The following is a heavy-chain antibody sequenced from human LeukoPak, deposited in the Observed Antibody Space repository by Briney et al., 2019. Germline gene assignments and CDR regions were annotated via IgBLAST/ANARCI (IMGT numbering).Heavy chain of an antibody. CDR1: GGTFSSYA. D-gene: IGHD3-3*01. V-gene: IGHV1-69*05. Sequence: GASVKVSCKASGGTFSSYAISWVRQAPGQGLEWMGGIIPICGTANYAQKFQGRVTITTDESTSTAYMELSSLRSEDTAVYYCAREPYDFWSGPKPNWFDPWGQGTLVTVSS. J-gene: IGHJ5*02. CDR3: AREPYDFWSGPKPNWFDP. CDR2: IIPICGTA.